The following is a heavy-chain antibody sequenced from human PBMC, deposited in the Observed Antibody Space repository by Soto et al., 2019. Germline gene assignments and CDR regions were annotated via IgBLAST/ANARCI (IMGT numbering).Heavy chain of an antibody. CDR1: GFTLRGYA. CDR2: FSGSGVRA. D-gene: IGHD5-12*01. Sequence: GGFLRLSCAASGFTLRGYAMNWVRQSPGKGPDGGSGFSGSGVRAYQANPVKGSSPFSRENSKNTPYRQGTTLRARDTAVYYCTKGYGASHSPFDYWGQGTPVTVSS. V-gene: IGHV3-23*01. J-gene: IGHJ4*02. CDR3: TKGYGASHSPFDY.